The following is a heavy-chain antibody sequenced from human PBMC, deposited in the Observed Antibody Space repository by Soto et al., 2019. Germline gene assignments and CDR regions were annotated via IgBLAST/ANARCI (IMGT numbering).Heavy chain of an antibody. V-gene: IGHV4-30-4*01. CDR3: ARVPGP. CDR2: IYSSGST. Sequence: SETLSLTCTVSGASVSSGDYYWTWIRQPPGKDLEWIGYIYSSGSTNYNPSLKSRVTMSVDTSKNQFSLKLSSVTAADTAMYYCARVPGPWGQGTLVTVSS. J-gene: IGHJ5*02. CDR1: GASVSSGDYY.